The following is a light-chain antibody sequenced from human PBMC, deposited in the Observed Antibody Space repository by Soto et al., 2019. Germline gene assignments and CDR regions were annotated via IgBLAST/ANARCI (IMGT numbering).Light chain of an antibody. J-gene: IGLJ1*01. V-gene: IGLV2-14*01. Sequence: QSALTQPASVSGSPGQSITISCTGTSSDIGNYDFVSWYQQVPGTAPKAMIYEVSSRPSGVSSRFSASKSGNTASLTISGLQAEDEADYYCCSYTGRITYVFGTGTKLTVL. CDR3: CSYTGRITYV. CDR1: SSDIGNYDF. CDR2: EVS.